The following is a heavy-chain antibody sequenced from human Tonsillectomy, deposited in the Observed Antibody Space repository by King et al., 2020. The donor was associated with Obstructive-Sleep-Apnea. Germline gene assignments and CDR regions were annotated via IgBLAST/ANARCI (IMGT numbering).Heavy chain of an antibody. D-gene: IGHD3-16*01. CDR2: ISSSSSYI. J-gene: IGHJ4*02. V-gene: IGHV3-21*01. CDR1: GFTFSSYS. CDR3: AREGWGSSELRYDY. Sequence: VQLVESGGGLVKPGGSLRLSCAASGFTFSSYSMNWVRQAPGKGLEWVSSISSSSSYIYYADSLKGRFTISRDNAKNSLYLQMNSLRAEDTAVYFCAREGWGSSELRYDYWGQGTLVTVSS.